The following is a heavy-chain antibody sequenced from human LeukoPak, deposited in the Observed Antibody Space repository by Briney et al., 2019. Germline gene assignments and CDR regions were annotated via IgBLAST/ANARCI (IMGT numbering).Heavy chain of an antibody. V-gene: IGHV3-30*04. CDR1: GFNLKTYA. CDR3: GETSSGCWRHVHY. CDR2: SSYDGSHK. Sequence: GGSLRLSCTASGFNLKTYAMHWVRQAQGKGLEWVADSSYDGSHKHSSDSVKGRVTVSRDNSRNLLYLQMTSLRPEDTAVYYCGETSSGCWRHVHYWGQGTLVTVSS. D-gene: IGHD6-19*01. J-gene: IGHJ4*02.